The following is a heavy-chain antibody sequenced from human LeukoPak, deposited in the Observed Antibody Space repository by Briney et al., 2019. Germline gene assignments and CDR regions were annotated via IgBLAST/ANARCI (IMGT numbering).Heavy chain of an antibody. CDR2: IYYSGST. J-gene: IGHJ3*02. D-gene: IGHD3-22*01. CDR1: GGSISSYY. V-gene: IGHV4-59*08. CDR3: ARQDYYDSSGFKGRAFDI. Sequence: PSETLSLTCTVSGGSISSYYWSWIRQPPGKGLEWIGYIYYSGSTNYNPSLKSRVTISVDTSKNQFSLNLSSVTAADTAVYYCARQDYYDSSGFKGRAFDIWGQGTTVAVSS.